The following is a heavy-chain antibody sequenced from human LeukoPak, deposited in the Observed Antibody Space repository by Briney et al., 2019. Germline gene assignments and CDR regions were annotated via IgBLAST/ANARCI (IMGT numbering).Heavy chain of an antibody. D-gene: IGHD2/OR15-2a*01. CDR1: GNYC. Sequence: PGGSLRLSCAASGNYCMHWVRQAPGKGLVWVSHINSDGSWTSYADSVKGRLTISKDNAKNTVYLQMNSLRAEDTAVYYCVSFYETYWGRGTLVTVSS. V-gene: IGHV3-74*01. CDR2: INSDGSWT. CDR3: VSFYETY. J-gene: IGHJ4*02.